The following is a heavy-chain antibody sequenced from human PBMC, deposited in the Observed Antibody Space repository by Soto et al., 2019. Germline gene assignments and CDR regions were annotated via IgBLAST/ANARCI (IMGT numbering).Heavy chain of an antibody. CDR1: GFTFSSYW. J-gene: IGHJ4*02. CDR3: AKGTYYHDSSGYYIFDY. CDR2: INSDGSST. V-gene: IGHV3-74*01. Sequence: GGSLRLSCAASGFTFSSYWMHWVRQAPGKGLVWVSRINSDGSSTSYADSVKGRFTISRDNAKNTVYLQMNSLRAEDTAVYYCAKGTYYHDSSGYYIFDYWGQGTLVTSPQ. D-gene: IGHD3-22*01.